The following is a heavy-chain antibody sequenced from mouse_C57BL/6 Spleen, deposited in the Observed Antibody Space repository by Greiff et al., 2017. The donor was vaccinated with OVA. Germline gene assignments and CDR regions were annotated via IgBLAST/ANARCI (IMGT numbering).Heavy chain of an antibody. CDR1: GFTFSDYG. J-gene: IGHJ3*01. V-gene: IGHV5-17*01. CDR3: ARALLRSWFAY. Sequence: EVQVVESGGGLVKPGGSLKLSCAASGFTFSDYGMHWVRQAPEKGLEWVAYISSGSSTIYYADTVKGRFTISRDNAKNTLFLQMTSLRSEDTAMYYCARALLRSWFAYWGQGTLVTVSA. D-gene: IGHD1-1*01. CDR2: ISSGSSTI.